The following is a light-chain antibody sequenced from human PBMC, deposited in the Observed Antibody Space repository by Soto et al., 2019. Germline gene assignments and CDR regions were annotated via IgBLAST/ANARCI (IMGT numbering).Light chain of an antibody. V-gene: IGKV1-17*01. CDR2: AAS. J-gene: IGKJ4*01. Sequence: DIQVTQSPSSLSASVGDRVTITCRASRGIRDALGWYQQKPGKAPKLLIYAASSLQSGVPSRFSGSGSGTDFTLTISSLQPEDFATYYCQQADSFPTFGGGTKVEIK. CDR1: RGIRDA. CDR3: QQADSFPT.